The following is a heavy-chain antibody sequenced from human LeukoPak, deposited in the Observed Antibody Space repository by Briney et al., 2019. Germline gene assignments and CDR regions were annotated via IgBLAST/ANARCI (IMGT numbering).Heavy chain of an antibody. CDR1: GFTFIAYA. J-gene: IGHJ6*02. Sequence: GGSLRLSCEVSGFTFIAYAMTWVRQAPGKGLEWVSSIGSDNKPHYSESVKGRYAISRDNAKSMLFLHLHSLRAGSTAFNYCARDLPYYVAIDDWGQGTTVTVSS. V-gene: IGHV3-23*01. D-gene: IGHD3-10*02. CDR2: IGSDNKP. CDR3: ARDLPYYVAIDD.